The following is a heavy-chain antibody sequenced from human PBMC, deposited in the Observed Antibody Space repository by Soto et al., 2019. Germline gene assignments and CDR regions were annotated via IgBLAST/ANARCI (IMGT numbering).Heavy chain of an antibody. Sequence: QVQLVESGGGVVQPGRSLRLSCAASGFIFSNYVMHWVRQAPGKGLEWVAFISYDGNSKHYADSVKGRFTISRDNSKSTLYVQMNSLRAEDTAVYYCARSYCGDDCALDHWGQGTLVTVSS. CDR2: ISYDGNSK. CDR1: GFIFSNYV. CDR3: ARSYCGDDCALDH. V-gene: IGHV3-30-3*01. D-gene: IGHD2-21*02. J-gene: IGHJ4*02.